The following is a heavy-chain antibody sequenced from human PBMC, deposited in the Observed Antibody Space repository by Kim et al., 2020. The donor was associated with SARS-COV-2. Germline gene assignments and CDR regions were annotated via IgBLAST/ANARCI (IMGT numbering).Heavy chain of an antibody. D-gene: IGHD6-19*01. CDR3: AKRRAQWLDTHIDY. J-gene: IGHJ4*02. Sequence: YADSVKGRFTISRDNSKNTLYLQMNSLRAEDTAVYYCAKRRAQWLDTHIDYWGQGTLVTVSS. V-gene: IGHV3-23*01.